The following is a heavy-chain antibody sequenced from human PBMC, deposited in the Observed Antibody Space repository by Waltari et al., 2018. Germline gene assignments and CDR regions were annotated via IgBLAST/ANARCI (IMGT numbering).Heavy chain of an antibody. V-gene: IGHV4-4*02. Sequence: QVQLQASGPGLVKPSGTLSLTCALSGCSIPSNNWWTWVRQPPGKGLEWIGKIYHTGGTDYNLSLKSRVTMSVDKSENQFSLRMTSVTAADTAVYLCARFGGYWSIDSWGQGTLVTVSS. J-gene: IGHJ5*01. CDR1: GCSIPSNNW. CDR3: ARFGGYWSIDS. D-gene: IGHD6-25*01. CDR2: IYHTGGT.